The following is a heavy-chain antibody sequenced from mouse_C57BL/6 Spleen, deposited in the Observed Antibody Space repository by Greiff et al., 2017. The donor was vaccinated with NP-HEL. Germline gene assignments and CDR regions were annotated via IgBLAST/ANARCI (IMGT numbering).Heavy chain of an antibody. Sequence: EVQGVESGGGLVQPKGSLKLSCAASGFSFNTYAMNWVRQAPGKGLEWVARIRSKSNNYATYYADSVKDRFTISRDDSESMLYLQMNNLKTEDTAMYYCVRQKGGVMDYWGQGTSVTVSS. CDR3: VRQKGGVMDY. CDR1: GFSFNTYA. V-gene: IGHV10-1*01. J-gene: IGHJ4*01. CDR2: IRSKSNNYAT.